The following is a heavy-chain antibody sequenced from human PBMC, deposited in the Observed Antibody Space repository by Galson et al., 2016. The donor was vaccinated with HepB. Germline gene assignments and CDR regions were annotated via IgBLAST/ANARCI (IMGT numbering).Heavy chain of an antibody. V-gene: IGHV1-8*02. D-gene: IGHD7-27*01. CDR2: MTPNSGNT. J-gene: IGHJ4*02. CDR1: GYTFTNYD. CDR3: ARSRPFTGDFDY. Sequence: SVKVSCKASGYTFTNYDFNWVRQAPGQGLEWLGWMTPNSGNTGYAQKFQGRLSLTRDISTSTAYMELSSLTPDDTAVYYCARSRPFTGDFDYWGQGTLVTVSS.